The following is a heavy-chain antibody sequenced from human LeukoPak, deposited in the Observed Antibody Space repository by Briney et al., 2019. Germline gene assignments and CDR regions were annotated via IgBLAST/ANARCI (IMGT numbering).Heavy chain of an antibody. CDR3: ARVDGEVFHWFDP. CDR1: GGSISSYD. J-gene: IGHJ5*02. Sequence: SETLSLTCTVSGGSISSYDWSWIRQPPGKGLEWIGYIYYSGSTKYNPSLKSRVTISIDKSKNQFSLKLSSVTAADTAVYYCARVDGEVFHWFDPWGQGTLVTVSS. CDR2: IYYSGST. V-gene: IGHV4-59*12. D-gene: IGHD5-24*01.